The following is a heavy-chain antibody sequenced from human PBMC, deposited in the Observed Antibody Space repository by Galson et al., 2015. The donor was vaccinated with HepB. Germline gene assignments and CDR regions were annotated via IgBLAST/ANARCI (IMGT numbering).Heavy chain of an antibody. CDR3: ARDGETYPLAGYYYYGMDV. J-gene: IGHJ6*02. CDR2: ISAYNGNT. D-gene: IGHD6-19*01. Sequence: SVKVSCKASGYTFTSYGISWVRQAPGQGLEWMGWISAYNGNTNYAQKLQGRVTMTTDTSTSTAYMELRSLRSDDTAVYYCARDGETYPLAGYYYYGMDVWCPGTTVTVSS. V-gene: IGHV1-18*04. CDR1: GYTFTSYG.